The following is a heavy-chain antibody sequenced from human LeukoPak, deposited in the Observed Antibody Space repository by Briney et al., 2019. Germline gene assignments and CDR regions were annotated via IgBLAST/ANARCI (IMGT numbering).Heavy chain of an antibody. CDR3: ARDLGIAFGRIAVAEAGY. CDR1: GYTFTGYY. V-gene: IGHV1-2*02. J-gene: IGHJ4*02. Sequence: ASVKVSCKASGYTFTGYYMHWVRQAAGQGLEWMGWINPNSGGTNYAQKFQGRVTMTRDTSISTAYMELSRLRSEDTAVYYCARDLGIAFGRIAVAEAGYWGQGTLVTVSS. D-gene: IGHD6-19*01. CDR2: INPNSGGT.